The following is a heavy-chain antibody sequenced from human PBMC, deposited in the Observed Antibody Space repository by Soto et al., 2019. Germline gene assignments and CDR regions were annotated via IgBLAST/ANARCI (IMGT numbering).Heavy chain of an antibody. Sequence: QLHESGTRLVKPSETLFVTCTDSGCSIPNYSFINYYWTWIRLPPGRGLEWGGHIFFNVTATYNPSLKGRVTISVDVSRSQFSLRLTAVPDADTAMYYCARGGGGNAKHYDYCGQGALATVSS. V-gene: IGHV4-59*01. CDR3: ARGGGGNAKHYDY. D-gene: IGHD3-3*02. J-gene: IGHJ4*02. CDR1: GCSIPNYSFINYY. CDR2: IFFNVTA.